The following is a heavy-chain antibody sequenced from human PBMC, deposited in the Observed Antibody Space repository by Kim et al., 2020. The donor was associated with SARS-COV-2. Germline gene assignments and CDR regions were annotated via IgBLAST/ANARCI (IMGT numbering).Heavy chain of an antibody. D-gene: IGHD6-19*01. V-gene: IGHV3-30*04. CDR3: ARDPHDNIAVAGSDAFDI. Sequence: GGSLRLSCAASGFTFSSYAMHWVRQAPGKGLEWVAVISYDGSNKYYADSVKGRFTISRDNSKNTLYLQMNSLRAEDTAVYYCARDPHDNIAVAGSDAFDIWGQGKMVTVSS. CDR2: ISYDGSNK. J-gene: IGHJ3*02. CDR1: GFTFSSYA.